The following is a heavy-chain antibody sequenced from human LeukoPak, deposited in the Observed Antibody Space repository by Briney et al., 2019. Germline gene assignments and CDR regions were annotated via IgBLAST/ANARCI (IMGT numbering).Heavy chain of an antibody. V-gene: IGHV4-38-2*02. D-gene: IGHD3-10*01. Sequence: SETLSLTCTVSGYSISSGYYWGWIRQPPGKGLEWIGSSYYSGSTYYNPSRKSRVTISVDTYKNQYSLKLSSVTAADTAVYYCARTRYYYNSRSYGAPYYFDYWGQGTLVTVSS. CDR3: ARTRYYYNSRSYGAPYYFDY. CDR2: SYYSGST. CDR1: GYSISSGYY. J-gene: IGHJ4*02.